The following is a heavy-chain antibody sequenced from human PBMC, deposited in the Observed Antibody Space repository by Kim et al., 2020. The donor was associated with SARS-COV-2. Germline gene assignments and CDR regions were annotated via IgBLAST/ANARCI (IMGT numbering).Heavy chain of an antibody. V-gene: IGHV3-15*01. J-gene: IGHJ4*02. Sequence: PVKGRFSISRDDSKKTLFLQMNSLKTEDTAMYYCATDRGTRYYDSSGVDSWGQGTLVTVSS. D-gene: IGHD3-22*01. CDR3: ATDRGTRYYDSSGVDS.